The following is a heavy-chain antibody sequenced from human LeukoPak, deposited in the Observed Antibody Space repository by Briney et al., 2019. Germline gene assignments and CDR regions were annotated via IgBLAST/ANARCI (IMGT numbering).Heavy chain of an antibody. CDR3: TRWRSGISD. CDR1: GYIFSDHY. Sequence: GGSLRLSCAVSGYIFSDHYIGWVRQAPGKGLEWVGHTKNKADNFATEYAASVKGRFTISRDDSRNSVFLQMNSLKTDDTAVDYCTRWRSGISDWGQGTLVTVSS. D-gene: IGHD3-3*01. CDR2: TKNKADNFAT. J-gene: IGHJ4*02. V-gene: IGHV3-72*01.